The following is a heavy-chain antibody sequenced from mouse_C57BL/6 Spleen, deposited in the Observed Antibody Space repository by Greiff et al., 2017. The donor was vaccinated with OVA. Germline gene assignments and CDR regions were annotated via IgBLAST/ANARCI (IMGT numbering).Heavy chain of an antibody. Sequence: VQRVESGGGLVKPGGSLKLSCAASGFTFRSYAMSWVRQTPETRLEWVATISDGGSYTYSPDNVKGRFTISRDNAKNTLYLQMSHLKSVDTAMYYCARDRGDYWGQGTTLSVSS. CDR1: GFTFRSYA. V-gene: IGHV5-4*01. J-gene: IGHJ2*01. CDR2: ISDGGSYT. D-gene: IGHD3-1*01. CDR3: ARDRGDY.